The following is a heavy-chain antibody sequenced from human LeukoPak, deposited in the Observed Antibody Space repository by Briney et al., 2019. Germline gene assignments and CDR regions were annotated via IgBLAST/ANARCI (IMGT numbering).Heavy chain of an antibody. CDR1: GGSPRGYY. CDR3: ARSGRNPGYSYGYREFDY. CDR2: IDYSGTT. D-gene: IGHD5-18*01. J-gene: IGHJ4*02. V-gene: IGHV4-59*01. Sequence: PSETLSLTCTVSGGSPRGYYWTWIRQPPGKRLEWIGYIDYSGTTNYNPSLKSRVTISVDTSKNQFSLKLSSVTAADTAVYYCARSGRNPGYSYGYREFDYWGQGTLVTVSS.